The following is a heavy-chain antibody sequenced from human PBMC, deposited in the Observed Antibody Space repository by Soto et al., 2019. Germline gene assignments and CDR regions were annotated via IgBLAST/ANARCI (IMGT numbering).Heavy chain of an antibody. CDR3: ARGGPLAAAGTGAFDI. J-gene: IGHJ3*02. V-gene: IGHV3-30-3*01. D-gene: IGHD6-13*01. CDR1: GFTFSSYA. Sequence: GESLKISCAASGFTFSSYAMHWVRQAPGKGLEWVAVISYDGSNKYYADSVKGRFTISRDNSKNTLYLQMNSLRAEDTAVYYCARGGPLAAAGTGAFDIWGQGTMVTVSS. CDR2: ISYDGSNK.